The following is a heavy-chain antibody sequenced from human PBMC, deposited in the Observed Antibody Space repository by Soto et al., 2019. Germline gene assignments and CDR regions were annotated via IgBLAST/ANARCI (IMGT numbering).Heavy chain of an antibody. CDR1: GFTFSTYT. CDR3: GRVPLDGNYANGVDV. V-gene: IGHV3-21*04. D-gene: IGHD4-17*01. J-gene: IGHJ6*02. CDR2: IDSSSDYI. Sequence: GGSLRLSCADSGFTFSTYTMNWVRQAPGKGLQWVSSIDSSSDYIYDADSVKGRFTISRDNAKNSLFLQMNSLRADDTAVYYCGRVPLDGNYANGVDVWGQGTTVTVSS.